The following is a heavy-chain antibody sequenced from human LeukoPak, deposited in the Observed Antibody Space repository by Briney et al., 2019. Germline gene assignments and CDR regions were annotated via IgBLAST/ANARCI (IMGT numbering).Heavy chain of an antibody. CDR1: GGSISSSSYY. Sequence: SETLSLTCTVSGGSISSSSYYWGWIRQPPGKGLEWIGSIYYSGSTYYNPSLKSRVTISVDTSKNQFSLKLSSVTAADTAVYYCARQGTTVTPLDYWGQGTLVTVSS. CDR2: IYYSGST. J-gene: IGHJ4*02. D-gene: IGHD4-17*01. CDR3: ARQGTTVTPLDY. V-gene: IGHV4-39*01.